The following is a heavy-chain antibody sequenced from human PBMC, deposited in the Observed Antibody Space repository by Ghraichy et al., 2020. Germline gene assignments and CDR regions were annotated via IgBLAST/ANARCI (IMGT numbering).Heavy chain of an antibody. J-gene: IGHJ4*02. CDR1: GFTFSDYY. D-gene: IGHD3-10*01. V-gene: IGHV3-11*01. CDR3: ARDASIWFGESYFDY. CDR2: ISSSGSTI. Sequence: GGSLRLSCAASGFTFSDYYMSWIRQAPGKGLEWVSYISSSGSTIYYADSVKGRFTISRDNAKNSLYLQMNSLRAEDTAVYYCARDASIWFGESYFDYWGQGTLVTVSS.